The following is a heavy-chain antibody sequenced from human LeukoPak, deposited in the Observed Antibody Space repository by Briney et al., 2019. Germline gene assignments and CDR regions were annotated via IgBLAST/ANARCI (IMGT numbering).Heavy chain of an antibody. V-gene: IGHV1-2*02. D-gene: IGHD3-10*01. CDR1: GYTFTGYY. J-gene: IGHJ6*02. CDR2: IGSNSGDT. Sequence: ASVMVSCKTSGYTFTGYYIHWVRQAPGQGLEWMGWIGSNSGDTNYAQKFQGRVTMTRDTSISTAYMELSRLRSDDAAVYYCARSGYYYGLDVWGQGTTVTVSS. CDR3: ARSGYYYGLDV.